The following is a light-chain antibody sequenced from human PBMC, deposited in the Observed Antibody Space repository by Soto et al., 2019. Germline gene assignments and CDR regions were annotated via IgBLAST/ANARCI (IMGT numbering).Light chain of an antibody. CDR3: QQTYRTPLT. J-gene: IGKJ4*01. CDR2: AAS. CDR1: QGIRND. Sequence: IQMTQSPSSLSASVGDRVTITCRASQGIRNDLGWYQQKPGKAPKLLIYAASSLHSGVPSRLSGSGSGTDFTLTISSLQPEDFATYSCQQTYRTPLTFGGGTKVDIK. V-gene: IGKV1-39*01.